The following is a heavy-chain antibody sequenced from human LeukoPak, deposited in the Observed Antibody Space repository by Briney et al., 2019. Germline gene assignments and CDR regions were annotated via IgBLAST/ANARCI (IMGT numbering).Heavy chain of an antibody. Sequence: SQTLSLTCTVSGGSISNGGYYWGWIRQHPGKGLEWIGYIYDSGTTYYSPALQSRVTISVDTSDNKFSLRLRSLTAADTAVYYCARGGDRRGFDYWGQGTLVTVSS. CDR1: GGSISNGGYY. V-gene: IGHV4-31*03. J-gene: IGHJ4*02. D-gene: IGHD1-14*01. CDR3: ARGGDRRGFDY. CDR2: IYDSGTT.